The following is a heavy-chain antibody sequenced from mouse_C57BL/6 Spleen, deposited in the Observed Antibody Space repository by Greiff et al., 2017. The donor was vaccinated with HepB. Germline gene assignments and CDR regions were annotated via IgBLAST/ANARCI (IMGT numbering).Heavy chain of an antibody. CDR3: ARDPGGYYAMDY. V-gene: IGHV5-4*01. CDR2: ISDGGSYT. Sequence: EVQLVESGGGLVKPGGSLKLSCAASGFTFSSYAMSWVRQTPEKRLEWVATISDGGSYTYYPDNVKGRFTISRDNAKNNLYLQMSHLKSEDTAMYYCARDPGGYYAMDYWGQGTSVTVSS. CDR1: GFTFSSYA. J-gene: IGHJ4*01.